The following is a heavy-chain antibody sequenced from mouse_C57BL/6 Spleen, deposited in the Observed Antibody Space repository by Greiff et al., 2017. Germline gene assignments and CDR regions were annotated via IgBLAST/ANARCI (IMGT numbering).Heavy chain of an antibody. CDR1: GFTFSDYY. D-gene: IGHD3-2*02. V-gene: IGHV5-16*01. CDR2: INYDGSST. J-gene: IGHJ2*01. Sequence: EVMLVESEGGLVQPGSSMKLSCTASGFTFSDYYMAWVRQVPEKGLEWVANINYDGSSTYYLDSLKSRFIISRDNAKNILYLQMSRLKSEDTATYYCAREDSSGPGRDYCDYWGQGTTLTVSS. CDR3: AREDSSGPGRDYCDY.